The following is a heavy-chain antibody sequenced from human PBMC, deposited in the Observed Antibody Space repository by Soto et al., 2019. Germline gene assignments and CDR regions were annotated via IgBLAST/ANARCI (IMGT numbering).Heavy chain of an antibody. V-gene: IGHV4-61*01. CDR1: GGSVSSGSYY. CDR3: ASWSGYYPGYYGMDV. D-gene: IGHD3-3*01. CDR2: IYYSGST. Sequence: PSETLSLTCTVSGGSVSSGSYYWSWIRQPPGKGLEWMGYIYYSGSTNYNPSLKSRVTISVDTSKNQFSLTLSSVTAADTAVYYCASWSGYYPGYYGMDVWGHGTTVTVS. J-gene: IGHJ6*02.